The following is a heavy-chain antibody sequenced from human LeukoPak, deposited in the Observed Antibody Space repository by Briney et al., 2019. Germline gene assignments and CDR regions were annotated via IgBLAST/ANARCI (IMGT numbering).Heavy chain of an antibody. V-gene: IGHV3-23*01. J-gene: IGHJ4*02. D-gene: IGHD2-21*02. CDR3: AKDLDTADPRGVIDY. Sequence: GGSLRLSCAVSGFTFSNYAMTWVRQAPGKGLEWVSSISASGDKTFYADSVKGRFTISRDNSKNTLYVQMNSLRAEDTATYHCAKDLDTADPRGVIDYWGQGTLVTVSS. CDR2: ISASGDKT. CDR1: GFTFSNYA.